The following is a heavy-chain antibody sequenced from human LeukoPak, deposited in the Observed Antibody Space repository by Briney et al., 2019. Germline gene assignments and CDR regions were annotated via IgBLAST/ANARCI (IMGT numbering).Heavy chain of an antibody. J-gene: IGHJ4*02. CDR2: IIPIFGTA. CDR1: GGTFSSYA. D-gene: IGHD3-22*01. V-gene: IGHV1-69*05. CDR3: ARGPYYYDSSGYYYPPLE. Sequence: ASVKVSCKASGGTFSSYAISWVRQAPGQGLEWMGGIIPIFGTANYAQKFQGRVTITTDESTSTAYMELSSLRSEDTAVYYCARGPYYYDSSGYYYPPLEWGQGTLVTVSS.